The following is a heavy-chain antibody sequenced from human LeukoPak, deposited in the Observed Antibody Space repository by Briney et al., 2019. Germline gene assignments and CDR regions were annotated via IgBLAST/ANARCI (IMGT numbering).Heavy chain of an antibody. Sequence: SETLSLTCTVSGGSISSSSYYWGWIRQPPGKGLEWIGSIYYSGSTYYNPSLKSRVTISVDTSKNQFSLKLRSVTAADTAVYYCASEEGVYCSGGSCWRFDYWGQGTLVTVSS. D-gene: IGHD2-15*01. V-gene: IGHV4-39*01. CDR3: ASEEGVYCSGGSCWRFDY. J-gene: IGHJ4*02. CDR2: IYYSGST. CDR1: GGSISSSSYY.